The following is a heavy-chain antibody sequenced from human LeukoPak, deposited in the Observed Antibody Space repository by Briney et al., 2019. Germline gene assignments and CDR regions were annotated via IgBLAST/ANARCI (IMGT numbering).Heavy chain of an antibody. J-gene: IGHJ4*02. V-gene: IGHV4-39*07. CDR1: GDSINSYY. Sequence: SETLSLTCTVSGDSINSYYWGWIRQPPGKGLEWIGSIYYSGSTYYNPSLKSRVTISVDTSKNQFSLKLSSVTAADTAVYYCATVAGTFRDYWGQGTLVTVSS. CDR3: ATVAGTFRDY. CDR2: IYYSGST. D-gene: IGHD6-19*01.